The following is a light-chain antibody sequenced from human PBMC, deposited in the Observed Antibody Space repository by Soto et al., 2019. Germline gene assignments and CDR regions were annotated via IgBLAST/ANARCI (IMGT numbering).Light chain of an antibody. Sequence: QSVLTLPPSVSGTPGQRVPISFTGSSSNIGAGYDVHWYQQLPGTAPKLLIYGNSNRPSGVPDRFSGSKSGSSASLAITGLQAEDEADYYCQSYDSNLSGYVFGTGT. CDR3: QSYDSNLSGYV. CDR2: GNS. J-gene: IGLJ1*01. CDR1: SSNIGAGYD. V-gene: IGLV1-40*01.